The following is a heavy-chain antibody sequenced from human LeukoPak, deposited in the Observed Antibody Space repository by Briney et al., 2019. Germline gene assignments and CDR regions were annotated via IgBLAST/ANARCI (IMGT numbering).Heavy chain of an antibody. J-gene: IGHJ6*02. Sequence: SETLSLTCTVSGGSISSVSYYWSWIRQPPGKGLEWIGRIYTSGSTNYNPSLKSRVTISVDTSKNQFSLKLSSVTAADTAVYYCARDPITMVRGVWYYGMDVWGQGTTVTVSS. CDR3: ARDPITMVRGVWYYGMDV. D-gene: IGHD3-10*01. CDR2: IYTSGST. V-gene: IGHV4-61*02. CDR1: GGSISSVSYY.